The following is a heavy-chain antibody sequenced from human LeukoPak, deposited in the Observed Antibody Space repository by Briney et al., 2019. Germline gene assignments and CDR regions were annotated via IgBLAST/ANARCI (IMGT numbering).Heavy chain of an antibody. V-gene: IGHV3-9*01. CDR3: ARGIVATIGLYYYYYYMDV. Sequence: GGSLRLSCAASGFTFDDYAMHWVRQAPGKGLEWVSGISWNSGSIGCADSVKGRFTISRDNAKNSLYLQMNSLRAEDTAVYYCARGIVATIGLYYYYYYMDVWGKGTTVTVSS. J-gene: IGHJ6*03. CDR1: GFTFDDYA. D-gene: IGHD5-12*01. CDR2: ISWNSGSI.